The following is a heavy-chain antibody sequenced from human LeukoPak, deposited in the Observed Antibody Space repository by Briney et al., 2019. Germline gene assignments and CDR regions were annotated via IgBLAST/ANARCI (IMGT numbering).Heavy chain of an antibody. CDR2: IYYSGST. J-gene: IGHJ4*02. V-gene: IGHV4-39*01. CDR1: GGSISSNSYY. Sequence: SETLSLTCAVSGGSISSNSYYWGWIRQPPGKGLEWIGSIYYSGSTYYNPSLKSRVTISVDTSKNQFSLKLSSVTAADTAVYYCARTRYYYNSRSYGAPYYFDYWGQGTLVSVSS. CDR3: ARTRYYYNSRSYGAPYYFDY. D-gene: IGHD3-10*01.